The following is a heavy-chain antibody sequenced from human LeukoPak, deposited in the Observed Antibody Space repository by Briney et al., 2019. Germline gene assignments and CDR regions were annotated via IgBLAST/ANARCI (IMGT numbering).Heavy chain of an antibody. J-gene: IGHJ3*01. CDR2: IGSSSTTI. CDR3: ARDNAGLVKHLDAFDL. Sequence: PGGSLRLSCAASGFSFSNYNMNWVRQAPGKGLEWVSYIGSSSTTIYYADSVKGLFTISRDNSKNTVYLQMNSLRAEDTAVYYCARDNAGLVKHLDAFDLWGQGTMVTVAS. D-gene: IGHD1-26*01. CDR1: GFSFSNYN. V-gene: IGHV3-48*04.